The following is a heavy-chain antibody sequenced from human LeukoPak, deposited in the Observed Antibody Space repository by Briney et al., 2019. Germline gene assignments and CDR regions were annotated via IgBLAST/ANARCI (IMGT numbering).Heavy chain of an antibody. CDR1: GGSINSGSYY. CDR2: IYYSGST. D-gene: IGHD5-24*01. CDR3: ARDGDGYNYGGFDY. V-gene: IGHV4-61*10. J-gene: IGHJ4*02. Sequence: SQTLSLTCTVSGGSINSGSYYWSWIRQPAGKGLEWIGYIYYSGSTNYNPSLKSRVTISVDTSKNQFSLKLSSVTAADTAVYYCARDGDGYNYGGFDYWGQGTLVTVSS.